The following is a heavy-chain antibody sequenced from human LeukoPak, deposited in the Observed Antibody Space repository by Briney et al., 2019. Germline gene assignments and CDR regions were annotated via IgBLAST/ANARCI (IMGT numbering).Heavy chain of an antibody. V-gene: IGHV3-23*01. Sequence: GGSLRLSCVTSGFIFGLYAMSWVRQAPGKGLEWVSTIRITGGITYYADSVKGRFATSRENSKNTLYLQMSSLRAEDTAVYYCAKGSSGSSNGPSDYWGQGTLVTVSS. J-gene: IGHJ4*02. D-gene: IGHD1-26*01. CDR3: AKGSSGSSNGPSDY. CDR2: IRITGGIT. CDR1: GFIFGLYA.